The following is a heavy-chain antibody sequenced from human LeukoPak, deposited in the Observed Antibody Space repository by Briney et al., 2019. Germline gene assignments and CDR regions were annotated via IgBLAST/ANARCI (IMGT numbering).Heavy chain of an antibody. CDR3: ARNMAAAGTGGDY. D-gene: IGHD6-13*01. V-gene: IGHV3-30*03. Sequence: PGGSLRLSCAASGFTFSSYGMHWVRQAPGKGLEWVAVISYDGSNKYYADSVKGRFTISRDNSKNTLYLQMNSLRAEDTAVYHCARNMAAAGTGGDYWGQGTLVTVSS. J-gene: IGHJ4*02. CDR2: ISYDGSNK. CDR1: GFTFSSYG.